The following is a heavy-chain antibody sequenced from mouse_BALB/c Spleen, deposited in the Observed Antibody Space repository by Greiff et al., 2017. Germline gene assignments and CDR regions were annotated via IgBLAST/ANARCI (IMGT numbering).Heavy chain of an antibody. J-gene: IGHJ4*01. Sequence: VQLQQSGAELVKPGASVKLSCKASGYTFTSYSMYWVKQRPGQGLEWIGEINPSNGGTNFNEKFKSKATLTVDKSSSTAYMQLSSVTSEDSAVYYCTGDYEGYYAMDYWGQGTSVTVSS. CDR2: INPSNGGT. CDR3: TGDYEGYYAMDY. D-gene: IGHD2-4*01. CDR1: GYTFTSYS. V-gene: IGHV1S81*02.